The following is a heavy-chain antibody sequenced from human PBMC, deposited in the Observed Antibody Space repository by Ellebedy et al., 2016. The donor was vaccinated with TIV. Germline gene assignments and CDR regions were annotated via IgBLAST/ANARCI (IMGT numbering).Heavy chain of an antibody. Sequence: PGGSLRLPCIGSGFTFGDFAVSWFRQAPGKGLEWVGFIRNKYYGGTPDYAASVRGRFVISRDDSKSIAYLQMNSLESEDTAVYYCARDSHGHTAPPFFWGQGTLVTVSS. D-gene: IGHD2-8*01. V-gene: IGHV3-49*03. CDR1: GFTFGDFA. CDR2: IRNKYYGGTP. J-gene: IGHJ4*02. CDR3: ARDSHGHTAPPFF.